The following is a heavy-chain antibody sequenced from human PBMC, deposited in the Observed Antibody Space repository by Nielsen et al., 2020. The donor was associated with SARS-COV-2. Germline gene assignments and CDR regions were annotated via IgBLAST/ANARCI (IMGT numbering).Heavy chain of an antibody. CDR1: GFSFNNFG. J-gene: IGHJ4*02. CDR2: ISYEGSKQ. Sequence: GGSLRLSCAASGFSFNNFGMHWVRQAPGKGLEWVAYISYEGSKQYYADSVKGRFTISRDFSKSTLYLQMNSLRAEDTAVYYCAKGYSSSWYYFDYWGQGTLVTVSS. CDR3: AKGYSSSWYYFDY. D-gene: IGHD6-13*01. V-gene: IGHV3-30*18.